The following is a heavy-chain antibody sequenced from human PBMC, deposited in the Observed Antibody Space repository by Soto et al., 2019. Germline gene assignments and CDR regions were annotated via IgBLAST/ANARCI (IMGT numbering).Heavy chain of an antibody. J-gene: IGHJ4*02. CDR3: ARVRIVGAREIDF. CDR2: ISGYNGDI. Sequence: QVHLVQSGGEVKKPGASVKVSCKASGYTFNRHGITWVRQAPGQGLEGMGWISGYNGDINYEQKFQGRVTLSSDTLTSTVYLELKSLRFDGPAVYYCARVRIVGAREIDFWGQGTLVTVSS. D-gene: IGHD1-26*01. V-gene: IGHV1-18*04. CDR1: GYTFNRHG.